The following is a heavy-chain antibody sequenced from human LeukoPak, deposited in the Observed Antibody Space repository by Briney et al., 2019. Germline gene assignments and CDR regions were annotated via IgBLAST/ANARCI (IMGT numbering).Heavy chain of an antibody. CDR3: ARVTVDYGDNKVDYYYYGMDV. J-gene: IGHJ6*02. V-gene: IGHV1-18*01. Sequence: GSVKVSCKGSGYTFTSYGISWVRQAPGQGLEWMGWISAYNGNTNCAQKLQGRVTMTTDTSTSTAYMELRSLRSDDTAVYYCARVTVDYGDNKVDYYYYGMDVWGQGTTVTVSS. D-gene: IGHD4-17*01. CDR2: ISAYNGNT. CDR1: GYTFTSYG.